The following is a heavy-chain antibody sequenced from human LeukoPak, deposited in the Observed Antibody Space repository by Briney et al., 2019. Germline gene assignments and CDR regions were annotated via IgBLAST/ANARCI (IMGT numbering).Heavy chain of an antibody. CDR2: IYTSGST. J-gene: IGHJ4*02. V-gene: IGHV4-61*02. Sequence: PSQTLSLTCTVFGGSISSGSYYWSWIRQPAGKGLEWIGRIYTSGSTNYNPSLKSRVTISVDTSKNQFSLKLSSVTAADTAVYYCAREGSSGYYDYFDYWGQGTLVTVSS. CDR3: AREGSSGYYDYFDY. CDR1: GGSISSGSYY. D-gene: IGHD3-22*01.